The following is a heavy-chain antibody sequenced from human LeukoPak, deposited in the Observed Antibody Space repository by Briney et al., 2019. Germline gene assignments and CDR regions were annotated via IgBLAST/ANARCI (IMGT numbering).Heavy chain of an antibody. CDR1: GFIFRSYS. D-gene: IGHD3-10*01. Sequence: PGGSLRLSCAASGFIFRSYSMNWVRQAPGKGLEWVSYISSSGRTIYYADSVKGRFTISRDNAKNSLYLQMNSLRDEDTAVYYCARDRRYGSGSGSRYYGMDVWGQGTTVTVSS. CDR3: ARDRRYGSGSGSRYYGMDV. V-gene: IGHV3-48*02. J-gene: IGHJ6*02. CDR2: ISSSGRTI.